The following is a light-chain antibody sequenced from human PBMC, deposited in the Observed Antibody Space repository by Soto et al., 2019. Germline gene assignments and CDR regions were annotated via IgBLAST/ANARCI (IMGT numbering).Light chain of an antibody. CDR2: QDS. CDR1: KLGDKY. J-gene: IGLJ2*01. CDR3: QAWDSSHVV. V-gene: IGLV3-1*01. Sequence: SYELTQPPSVSVSPGQTASITCSGDKLGDKYACWYQQKPGQSPVLVIYQDSKRPSGIPERFSGSNSGSTATLTISGTQAMDEADYYCQAWDSSHVVFGGGTKLTVL.